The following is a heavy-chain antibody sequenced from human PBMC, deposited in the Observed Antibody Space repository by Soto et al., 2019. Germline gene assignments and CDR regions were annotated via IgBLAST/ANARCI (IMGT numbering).Heavy chain of an antibody. D-gene: IGHD2-2*01. CDR1: GYTFTGYY. V-gene: IGHV1-2*02. CDR3: ARVLGYCSSTSCYEYFQH. J-gene: IGHJ1*01. Sequence: ASVKVSCKASGYTFTGYYMHWVRQAPGQGLEWMGWINPNSGGTNYAQKFQGRVTMTRDTSISTAYMELGRLRSDDTAVYYCARVLGYCSSTSCYEYFQHWGQGTLVTVSS. CDR2: INPNSGGT.